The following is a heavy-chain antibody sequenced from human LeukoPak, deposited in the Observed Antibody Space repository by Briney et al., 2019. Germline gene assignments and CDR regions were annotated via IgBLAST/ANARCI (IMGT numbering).Heavy chain of an antibody. Sequence: PSETLSLTCAVYGGSFSGYYWSWIRQPPGKGLEWIGEINHSGSTNYNPSLKSRVTISVDTSKNQFSLKLSSVTAADTAVYYCARSPGRGLMGAVDYWGHGTLVTVSS. CDR1: GGSFSGYY. D-gene: IGHD1-26*01. CDR2: INHSGST. CDR3: ARSPGRGLMGAVDY. V-gene: IGHV4-34*01. J-gene: IGHJ4*01.